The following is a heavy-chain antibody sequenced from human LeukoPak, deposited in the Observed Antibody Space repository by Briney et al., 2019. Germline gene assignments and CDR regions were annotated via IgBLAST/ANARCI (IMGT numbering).Heavy chain of an antibody. D-gene: IGHD3-10*01. CDR3: AKDSKWFGELLFDY. CDR2: ISGSGGST. J-gene: IGHJ4*02. V-gene: IGHV3-23*01. Sequence: GGSLRLSCAASGFTFSSYAMSWVRQAPGKGLEWVSAISGSGGSTYYADSVKGRFTISRDNSKSTLYLQMNSLRAEDTAVYYCAKDSKWFGELLFDYWGQGTLVTVSS. CDR1: GFTFSSYA.